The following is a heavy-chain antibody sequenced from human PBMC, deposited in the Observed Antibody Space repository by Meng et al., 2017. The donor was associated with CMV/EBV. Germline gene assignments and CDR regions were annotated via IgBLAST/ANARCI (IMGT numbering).Heavy chain of an antibody. J-gene: IGHJ4*02. Sequence: GESLKISCAASGFTFRSYAMHWVRQAPGKGLEWVAVISYDGSNKYYADSVKGRFTISRDNSKNTLYLQMNSLRAEDTAVYYCASNSALYCSGGSCYSENYFDFWGQGTLVTVSS. D-gene: IGHD2-15*01. CDR2: ISYDGSNK. CDR3: ASNSALYCSGGSCYSENYFDF. CDR1: GFTFRSYA. V-gene: IGHV3-30-3*01.